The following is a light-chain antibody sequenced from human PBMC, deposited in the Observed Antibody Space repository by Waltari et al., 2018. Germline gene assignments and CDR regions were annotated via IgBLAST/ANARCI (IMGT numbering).Light chain of an antibody. CDR2: AAS. CDR3: QQYNNWPPMYT. V-gene: IGKV3-15*01. CDR1: QSVSSN. Sequence: EIVMTQSPATLSVSPGERVTLSCRASQSVSSNLAWYQQKPGQAPRVLIYAASTRGTGIPARFSGSGSGTEFTLTISSLQSEDFAVYYCQQYNNWPPMYTFGQGTKLEIK. J-gene: IGKJ2*01.